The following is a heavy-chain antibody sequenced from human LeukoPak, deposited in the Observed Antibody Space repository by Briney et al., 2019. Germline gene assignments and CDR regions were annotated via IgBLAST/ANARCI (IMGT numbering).Heavy chain of an antibody. CDR1: GFTLSSYN. D-gene: IGHD3-22*01. J-gene: IGHJ3*02. CDR2: IDASGNYI. V-gene: IGHV3-21*06. CDR3: ATDKGVAIRAYDI. Sequence: GSLRLSCVARGFTLSSYNINWVSQAPGKGLEWVSFIDASGNYIQYADSMKGRFTISRDNAQNSLFLQLNSLRVEDTAVYYCATDKGVAIRAYDIWGQGTMVTVSS.